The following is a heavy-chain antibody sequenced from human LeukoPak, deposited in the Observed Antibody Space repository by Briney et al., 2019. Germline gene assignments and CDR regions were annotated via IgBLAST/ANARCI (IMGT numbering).Heavy chain of an antibody. CDR3: ARRALAAASYYMDV. J-gene: IGHJ6*03. Sequence: GESLKISCKGSGYSFTNYWIAWVRQMPGKGLEWMGIIYPGDSDARYSPSFQGQVTISADKSISTAYLQWSSLKASDTAMYYCARRALAAASYYMDVWGKGTTVTVSS. D-gene: IGHD6-13*01. CDR1: GYSFTNYW. V-gene: IGHV5-51*01. CDR2: IYPGDSDA.